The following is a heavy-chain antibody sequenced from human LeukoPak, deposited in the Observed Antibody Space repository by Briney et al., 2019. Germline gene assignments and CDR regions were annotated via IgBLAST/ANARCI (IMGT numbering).Heavy chain of an antibody. V-gene: IGHV4-39*01. Sequence: SETLSLTCTVSGVSISSSYSYWGWIRQPPGMGREWFGSIYYTGNTYYNASLKRQVSISIDTSKNQFSLKLTSVTAADTAVYYCARQTGSGLFILPGGQGTLVTVSS. D-gene: IGHD3/OR15-3a*01. CDR3: ARQTGSGLFILP. CDR2: IYYTGNT. CDR1: GVSISSSYSY. J-gene: IGHJ4*02.